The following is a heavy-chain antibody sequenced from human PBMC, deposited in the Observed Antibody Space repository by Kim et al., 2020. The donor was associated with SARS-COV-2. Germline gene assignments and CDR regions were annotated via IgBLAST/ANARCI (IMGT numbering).Heavy chain of an antibody. V-gene: IGHV1-3*01. CDR2: INAGNGNT. Sequence: ASVKVSCKASGYTFTSYAMHWVRQAPGQRLEWMGWINAGNGNTKYSQKFQGRVTITRDTSASTAYMELSSLRSEDTAVYYCARATVRGGTHFDYWGQGTLVTVSS. CDR3: ARATVRGGTHFDY. J-gene: IGHJ4*02. D-gene: IGHD3-10*01. CDR1: GYTFTSYA.